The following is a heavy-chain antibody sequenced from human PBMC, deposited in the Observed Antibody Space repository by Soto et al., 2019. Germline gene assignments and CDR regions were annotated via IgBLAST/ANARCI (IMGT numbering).Heavy chain of an antibody. D-gene: IGHD1-26*01. CDR1: GGSISSYY. Sequence: SETLSLTCTVSGGSISSYYWSWIRQPPGKGLEWIGYIYYSGSTNYNPSLKSRVTISVDTSKNQFSLKLSSVTAADTAVYYCARERTRGSCEGLDYWGQGTLVTVSS. V-gene: IGHV4-59*01. J-gene: IGHJ4*02. CDR3: ARERTRGSCEGLDY. CDR2: IYYSGST.